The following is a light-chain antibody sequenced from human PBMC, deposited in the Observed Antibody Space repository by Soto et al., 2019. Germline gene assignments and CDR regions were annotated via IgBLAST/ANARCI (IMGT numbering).Light chain of an antibody. CDR3: QQFDGAQWT. Sequence: EIVLTQSPDTLSLSPGERATISCRASQSVRSNYLAWYQQKPGQAPRLLIYGASSRATGIPDRFSGSGSGTDFTLTISRLEPEDFAVYYCQQFDGAQWTFGQGTKVEIK. J-gene: IGKJ1*01. CDR1: QSVRSNY. CDR2: GAS. V-gene: IGKV3-20*01.